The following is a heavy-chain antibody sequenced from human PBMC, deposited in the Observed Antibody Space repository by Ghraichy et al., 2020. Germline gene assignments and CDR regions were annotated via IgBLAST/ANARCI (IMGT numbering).Heavy chain of an antibody. J-gene: IGHJ4*02. D-gene: IGHD6-19*01. CDR2: VHSTGST. Sequence: SQTLSLTCTVSGGSITNNYWSWIRRAPGKGLEWIGYVHSTGSTNYNPSLKSRVTISLDAPTKQISLKLSSVTAADTALYYCSRDQPSSGWYYGFDFWGQGILVTVSS. CDR1: GGSITNNY. V-gene: IGHV4-59*01. CDR3: SRDQPSSGWYYGFDF.